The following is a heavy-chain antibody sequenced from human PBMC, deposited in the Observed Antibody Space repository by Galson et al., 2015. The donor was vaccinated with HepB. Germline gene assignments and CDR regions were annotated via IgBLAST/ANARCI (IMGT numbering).Heavy chain of an antibody. CDR3: AKDRGLRDYDSLDY. J-gene: IGHJ4*02. CDR1: GFSFDDYA. V-gene: IGHV3-9*01. CDR2: ISWNGGDI. Sequence: SLRLSCAASGFSFDDYAMHWVRQAPGKGLEWVSSISWNGGDITYADSVKGRCAISRDNAKNSGVLQMNSLRDEDTAFYYCAKDRGLRDYDSLDYWGQGTLVTVSS. D-gene: IGHD3-22*01.